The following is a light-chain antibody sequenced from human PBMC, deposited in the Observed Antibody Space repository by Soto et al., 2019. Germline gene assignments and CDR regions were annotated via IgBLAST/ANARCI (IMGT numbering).Light chain of an antibody. V-gene: IGKV1-27*01. J-gene: IGKJ4*01. CDR2: DAS. Sequence: DILMTQSPSSLSASVGDRVTIACRASQGISIYLAWYQQKPGKVPQLLIYDASTLQSGVPSRFSGSGSGTDFTLTISGLQPEDVATYYCQKYNGAPLTFGGGTKVEIK. CDR3: QKYNGAPLT. CDR1: QGISIY.